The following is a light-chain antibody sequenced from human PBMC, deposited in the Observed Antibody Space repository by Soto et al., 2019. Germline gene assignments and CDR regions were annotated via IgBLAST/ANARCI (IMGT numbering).Light chain of an antibody. Sequence: EIVLTQSPGNLSLSPGERATLSCRASQSVSSSYLAWYQQKPGQAPRLLIYGASSRATGIPDRFSGSGSGTDFILTISRLEPEDFAVYYCQQYGSSPRTFGQGTKLEIK. J-gene: IGKJ2*02. V-gene: IGKV3-20*01. CDR1: QSVSSSY. CDR2: GAS. CDR3: QQYGSSPRT.